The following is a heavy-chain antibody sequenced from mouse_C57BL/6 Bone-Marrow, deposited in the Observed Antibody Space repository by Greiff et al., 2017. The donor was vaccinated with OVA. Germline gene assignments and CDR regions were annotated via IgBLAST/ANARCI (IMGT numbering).Heavy chain of an antibody. CDR1: GFSFNTYA. CDR3: VRQGGYYEEWFAY. V-gene: IGHV10-1*01. CDR2: IRSKSNNYAT. D-gene: IGHD2-3*01. J-gene: IGHJ3*01. Sequence: DVKLVESGGGLVQPKGSLKLSCAASGFSFNTYAMNWVRQAPGKGLKWVARIRSKSNNYATYYADSVKDRFTISRDDSESMLYLQMNNLKTEDTAMYYCVRQGGYYEEWFAYWGQGTLVTVSA.